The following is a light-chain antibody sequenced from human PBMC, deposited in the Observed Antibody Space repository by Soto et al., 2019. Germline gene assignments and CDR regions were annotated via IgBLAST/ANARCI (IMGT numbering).Light chain of an antibody. CDR2: DVF. V-gene: IGKV1-39*01. Sequence: DMQMTQSPSSLSASVGDRVTITCPASQNINNYLNWYQHKPGQAPKVLIYDVFTLQSGVPSRFSGSGSGTFFTLTISSLQPEDFVTYYCQQSYTTPLTFGGGTKVEIK. CDR3: QQSYTTPLT. J-gene: IGKJ4*01. CDR1: QNINNY.